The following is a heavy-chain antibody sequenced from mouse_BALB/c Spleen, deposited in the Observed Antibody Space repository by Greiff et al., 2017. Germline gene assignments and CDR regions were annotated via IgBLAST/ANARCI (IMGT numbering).Heavy chain of an antibody. CDR3: ARDEGIYYGSSEYYYAMDY. CDR2: SRNKANDYTT. Sequence: DVKLVESGGGLVQPGGSLRLSCATSGFTFSDFYMEWVRQPPGKRLEWIAASRNKANDYTTEYSASVKGRFIVSRDTSQSILYLQMNALRAEDTAIYYCARDEGIYYGSSEYYYAMDYWGQGTSVTVSS. J-gene: IGHJ4*01. CDR1: GFTFSDFY. D-gene: IGHD1-1*01. V-gene: IGHV7-1*02.